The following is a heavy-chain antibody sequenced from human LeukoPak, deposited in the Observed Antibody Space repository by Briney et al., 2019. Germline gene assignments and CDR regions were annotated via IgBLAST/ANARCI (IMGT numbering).Heavy chain of an antibody. V-gene: IGHV3-30-3*01. CDR3: AREGTTYYYCYYGMDV. D-gene: IGHD1-1*01. CDR2: ISYDGSNK. Sequence: GGSLRLSCAASGFTFSSYAMHWVRQAPGKGLEWVAVISYDGSNKYYADSVKGRFTISRDNSKNTLYLQMNSLRAEDTAVYYCAREGTTYYYCYYGMDVWGQGTTVTVSS. CDR1: GFTFSSYA. J-gene: IGHJ6*02.